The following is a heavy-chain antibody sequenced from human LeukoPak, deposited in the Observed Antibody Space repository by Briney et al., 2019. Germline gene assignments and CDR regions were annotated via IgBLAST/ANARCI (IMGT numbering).Heavy chain of an antibody. CDR3: ARTVLPLWSTNGGYFDY. V-gene: IGHV4-59*01. CDR1: GGSISSYY. D-gene: IGHD5/OR15-5a*01. Sequence: SETLSLTCTVSGGSISSYYWSWIRQPPGKGLEWIGYIYYSGGTNYNPSLKSRVTISVDTSKNQFSLKLSSVTAADTAVYYCARTVLPLWSTNGGYFDYWGQGTLVTVSS. CDR2: IYYSGGT. J-gene: IGHJ4*02.